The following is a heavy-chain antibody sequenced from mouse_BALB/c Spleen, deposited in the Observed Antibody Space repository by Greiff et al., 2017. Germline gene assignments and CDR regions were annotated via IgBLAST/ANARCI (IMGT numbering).Heavy chain of an antibody. J-gene: IGHJ1*01. D-gene: IGHD2-4*01. Sequence: EVKLMESGGGLVQPGGSLKLSCAASGFTFSSYTMSWVRQTPEKRLEWVAYISNGGGSTYYPDTVKGRFTISRDNAKNTLYLQMSSLKSEDTAMYYCARLVLYYDYDVVWYFDVWGAGTTVTVSS. V-gene: IGHV5-12-2*01. CDR3: ARLVLYYDYDVVWYFDV. CDR2: ISNGGGST. CDR1: GFTFSSYT.